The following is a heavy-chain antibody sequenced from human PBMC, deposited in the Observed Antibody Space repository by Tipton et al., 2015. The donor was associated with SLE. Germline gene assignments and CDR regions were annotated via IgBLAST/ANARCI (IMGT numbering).Heavy chain of an antibody. CDR3: ARGDLTNWINNPFDS. CDR2: ISHSGST. D-gene: IGHD1/OR15-1a*01. CDR1: GGSFSGYY. J-gene: IGHJ4*02. Sequence: TLSLTCAVYGGSFSGYYWNWIRQPPGKGLEWIGEISHSGSTYYNPSLKSRVTIPVDTSKNQFSLKLSSVTAADTAVYYCARGDLTNWINNPFDSWGQGTLVTVSS. V-gene: IGHV4-34*01.